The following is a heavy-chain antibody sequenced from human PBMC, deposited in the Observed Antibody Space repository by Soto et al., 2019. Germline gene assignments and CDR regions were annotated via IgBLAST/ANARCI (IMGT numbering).Heavy chain of an antibody. J-gene: IGHJ4*02. CDR3: TTDVQQWLVRDLPFDY. Sequence: EVQLVESGGGLLKPGGSLRLSCAASGFTFSNAWMSWVRQAPGKGLEWVGRIKSKTDGGTTDYAAPVKGRFTISRDDSKNTLYLQMNSLKTEDTAVYYCTTDVQQWLVRDLPFDYWGQGTLVTVSS. CDR2: IKSKTDGGTT. CDR1: GFTFSNAW. D-gene: IGHD6-19*01. V-gene: IGHV3-15*01.